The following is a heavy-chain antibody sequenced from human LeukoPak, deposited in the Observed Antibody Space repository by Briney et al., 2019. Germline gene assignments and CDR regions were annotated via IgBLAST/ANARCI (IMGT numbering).Heavy chain of an antibody. Sequence: GGSLRLSCAVSGLTFNTYAMNWVRQAPGKGLEWVSGISDSGRDTYYSDSVRGRFSISRDNSKSTVYLQMNSLRAEDTALYFCATGCVGSPSCFTTGYDHWGQGTLVTVSS. CDR2: ISDSGRDT. V-gene: IGHV3-23*01. CDR1: GLTFNTYA. J-gene: IGHJ4*02. CDR3: ATGCVGSPSCFTTGYDH. D-gene: IGHD1-26*01.